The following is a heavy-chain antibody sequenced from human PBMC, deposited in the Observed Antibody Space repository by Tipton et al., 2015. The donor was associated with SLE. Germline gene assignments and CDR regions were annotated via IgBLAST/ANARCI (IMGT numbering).Heavy chain of an antibody. CDR3: TRLAGRRFPFDS. CDR1: GASISSGAIY. Sequence: TLSLTCSVSGASISSGAIYWSWFRHHPGKGLEWIGYISYSGGTYYSPSLKSRVTISVDTSKNQFSLKLSSVTAADTAVYFCTRLAGRRFPFDSWGQGTLVTVSS. D-gene: IGHD6-6*01. J-gene: IGHJ4*02. V-gene: IGHV4-31*03. CDR2: ISYSGGT.